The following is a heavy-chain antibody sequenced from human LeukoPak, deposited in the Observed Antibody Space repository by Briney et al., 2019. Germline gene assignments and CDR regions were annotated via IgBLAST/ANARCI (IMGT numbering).Heavy chain of an antibody. CDR2: INHSGGT. CDR1: GGSFSGYY. D-gene: IGHD3-3*01. Sequence: SETLSLTCAVYGGSFSGYYWSWIRQPPGKGLEWIGEINHSGGTNYNPSLKSRVTISVDTSKNQFSLKLSSVTAADTAVYYCASRPHLRITIFGVVIPYYFDYWGQGTLVTVSS. CDR3: ASRPHLRITIFGVVIPYYFDY. V-gene: IGHV4-34*01. J-gene: IGHJ4*02.